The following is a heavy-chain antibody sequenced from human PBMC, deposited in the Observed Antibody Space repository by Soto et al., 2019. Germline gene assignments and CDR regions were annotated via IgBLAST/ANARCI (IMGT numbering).Heavy chain of an antibody. D-gene: IGHD4-4*01. V-gene: IGHV3-33*08. CDR1: GFTFSSYS. CDR2: IWYDGSNK. CDR3: ARELSTVTPYYYGMDV. Sequence: GGSLRLSCAASGFTFSSYSMNWVRQAPGKGLEWVAVIWYDGSNKYYADSVKGRFTISRDNSKNTLYLQMNSLRAEDTAVYYCARELSTVTPYYYGMDVWGQGTTVTVSS. J-gene: IGHJ6*02.